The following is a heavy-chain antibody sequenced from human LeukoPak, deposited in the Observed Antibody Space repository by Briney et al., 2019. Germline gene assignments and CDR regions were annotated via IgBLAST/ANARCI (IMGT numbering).Heavy chain of an antibody. CDR3: VRGSRVYCGGDCYYY. D-gene: IGHD2-21*02. CDR1: GGSFSGYY. V-gene: IGHV4-34*01. Sequence: SETLSLTCTVLGGSFSGYYRSWIRQPPDKGLEWIGEINPSGSTNYNPSLKTRVTISTDTSKNHFSLNLNSVTAADTGVYYCVRGSRVYCGGDCYYYWGQGTLVTVSS. CDR2: INPSGST. J-gene: IGHJ4*02.